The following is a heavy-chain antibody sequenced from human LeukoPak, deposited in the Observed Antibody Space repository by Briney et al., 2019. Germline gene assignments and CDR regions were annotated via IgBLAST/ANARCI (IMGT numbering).Heavy chain of an antibody. J-gene: IGHJ4*02. CDR2: ISSSGSSI. CDR1: GFTFSNYE. Sequence: GGSLRLSCAASGFTFSNYEMNWVRQAPGKGLEWLSYISSSGSSINYADSVKSRFTISRDDAKNSLYLQMNSLRAEDTAVYYCARDSKESGYGDLDCWGQGTLVTVSS. V-gene: IGHV3-48*03. D-gene: IGHD4-17*01. CDR3: ARDSKESGYGDLDC.